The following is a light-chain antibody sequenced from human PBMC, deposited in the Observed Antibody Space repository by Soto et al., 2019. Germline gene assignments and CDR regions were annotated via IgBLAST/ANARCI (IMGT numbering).Light chain of an antibody. CDR1: NIGNKS. Sequence: SYELTQPPSVSVAPGQTAMITCGGNNIGNKSVHWYHQRPGQAPVLVVYDDDDRPSGIPERFPGSNSGNTATLTISRVEAGDEADYYCQVWNSSSDPWVFGGGTQLTVL. CDR2: DDD. V-gene: IGLV3-21*02. J-gene: IGLJ3*02. CDR3: QVWNSSSDPWV.